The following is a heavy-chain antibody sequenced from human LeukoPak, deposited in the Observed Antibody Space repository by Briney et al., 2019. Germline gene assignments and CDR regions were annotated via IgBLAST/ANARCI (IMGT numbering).Heavy chain of an antibody. Sequence: GASVKVSCKASGYTFTSYDINWVRQATGQGLEWMGGMNPNSGNTGYAQKFQGRVTMTRNTSISTAYMELSSLRSEDTAVYYCARGYSSSWLSAGREDAFDIWGQGTMVTVSS. J-gene: IGHJ3*02. CDR3: ARGYSSSWLSAGREDAFDI. V-gene: IGHV1-8*01. CDR1: GYTFTSYD. D-gene: IGHD6-13*01. CDR2: MNPNSGNT.